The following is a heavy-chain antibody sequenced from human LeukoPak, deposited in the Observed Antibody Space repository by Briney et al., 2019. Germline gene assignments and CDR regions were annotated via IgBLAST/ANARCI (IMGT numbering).Heavy chain of an antibody. Sequence: GGSLRLSCAASGFTVSSNYMSWVRQAPGKGLEWVSYISSSGSTIYYADSVKGRFTISRDNAKNSLYMQMNSLKAEDAAVYYCARDKSTVTTGYYYYYMDVWGKGTTVTISS. D-gene: IGHD4-17*01. J-gene: IGHJ6*03. V-gene: IGHV3-11*04. CDR1: GFTVSSNY. CDR2: ISSSGSTI. CDR3: ARDKSTVTTGYYYYYMDV.